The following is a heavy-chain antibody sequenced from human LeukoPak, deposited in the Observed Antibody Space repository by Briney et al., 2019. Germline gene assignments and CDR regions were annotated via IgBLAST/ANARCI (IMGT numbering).Heavy chain of an antibody. CDR3: AVSYDILTGYYPFDY. J-gene: IGHJ4*02. Sequence: GASVKVSCKASRGTFSSYAISRGRHAPRQRLEWVGRIIPIFGTANYAQKLQGRVTTTADKSTSTAYMELSSLRSEDPAVYYCAVSYDILTGYYPFDYWGQGTLVTVSS. CDR2: IIPIFGTA. D-gene: IGHD3-9*01. V-gene: IGHV1-69*06. CDR1: RGTFSSYA.